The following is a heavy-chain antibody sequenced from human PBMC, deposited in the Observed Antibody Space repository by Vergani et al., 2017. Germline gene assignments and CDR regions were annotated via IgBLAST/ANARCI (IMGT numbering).Heavy chain of an antibody. Sequence: QLQLQASGPGLVTPSETLSLTCTVSGGSISSYYWSWIRQPPGKGLEWIGYIYYSGSTNYNPSLKSRVTISVDTSKNQFSLKLSSVTAADTAVYYCARGDGDYVFGYYYYGMDVWGQGTTVTVSS. D-gene: IGHD4-17*01. CDR2: IYYSGST. CDR3: ARGDGDYVFGYYYYGMDV. J-gene: IGHJ6*02. V-gene: IGHV4-59*01. CDR1: GGSISSYY.